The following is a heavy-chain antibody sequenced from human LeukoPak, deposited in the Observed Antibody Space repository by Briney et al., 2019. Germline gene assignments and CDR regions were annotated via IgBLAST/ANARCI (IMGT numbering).Heavy chain of an antibody. J-gene: IGHJ4*02. D-gene: IGHD2-2*01. Sequence: PGGSLRLSCAASGFTFSSYAKSWVRQAPGKGLEWVSAISGSGGSTYYADSVKGRFTISRDNSKNTLYLQMNSLRAEDTAVYYCVRGYCSSTSCYARFGYWGQGTLVTVSS. V-gene: IGHV3-23*01. CDR3: VRGYCSSTSCYARFGY. CDR1: GFTFSSYA. CDR2: ISGSGGST.